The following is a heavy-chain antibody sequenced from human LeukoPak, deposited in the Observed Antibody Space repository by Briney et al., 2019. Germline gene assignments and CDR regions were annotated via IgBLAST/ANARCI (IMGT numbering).Heavy chain of an antibody. CDR3: VRDQGRYYYGSGSFWLDY. V-gene: IGHV3-7*01. Sequence: GGSLRLSCAASGFTFSGHWMSWVRQAPGKGLEWVANIKEDGSDKYYVDSVKGRFTISRDNAKNSLFLQMNSLRAEDTAVYYCVRDQGRYYYGSGSFWLDYWGQGTLVTVSS. D-gene: IGHD3-10*01. CDR2: IKEDGSDK. CDR1: GFTFSGHW. J-gene: IGHJ4*02.